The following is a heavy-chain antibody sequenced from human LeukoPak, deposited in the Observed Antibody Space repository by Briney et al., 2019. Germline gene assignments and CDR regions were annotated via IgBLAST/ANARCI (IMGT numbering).Heavy chain of an antibody. CDR1: GDSVSGYY. CDR3: ARRVDGGFDY. J-gene: IGHJ4*02. CDR2: IYYSGST. Sequence: TSETLSLTCTVSGDSVSGYYGSWIRQPPGKGLEWIGYIYYSGSTNYNPSLKSRVTISVDTSKNQFSLKLSSVTAADTAVYYCARRVDGGFDYWGQGTLVTVSS. V-gene: IGHV4-59*08.